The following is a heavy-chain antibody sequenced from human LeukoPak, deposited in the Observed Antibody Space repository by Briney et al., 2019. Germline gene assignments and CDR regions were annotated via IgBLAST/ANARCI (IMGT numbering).Heavy chain of an antibody. J-gene: IGHJ3*02. V-gene: IGHV4-59*01. Sequence: SETLSLTCTVSGGSISSYYWSWIRQPPGKGLEWIGSIYYSGSTNYNPSLKRRVTISVDTYKNQFSLKLSFVTAADTAGYYCARSRREGCSRGSCYSLDADMWGQGTMVSVSS. CDR1: GGSISSYY. D-gene: IGHD2-15*01. CDR3: ARSRREGCSRGSCYSLDADM. CDR2: IYYSGST.